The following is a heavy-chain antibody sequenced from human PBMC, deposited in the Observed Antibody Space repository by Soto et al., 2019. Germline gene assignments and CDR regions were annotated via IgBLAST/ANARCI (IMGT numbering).Heavy chain of an antibody. J-gene: IGHJ5*02. V-gene: IGHV3-48*01. CDR2: ISSSSGTI. CDR3: AREMFGWFDP. D-gene: IGHD3-10*02. CDR1: GFTFSTYS. Sequence: EVQLVESGGGLLQPGGSLRLSCAASGFTFSTYSMNWVRQAPGKGLEWVSYISSSSGTIHYADSVKGRFTISRDNAKNSLYLQMNSLRAEDTAVYYGAREMFGWFDPWGQGTLVTVSS.